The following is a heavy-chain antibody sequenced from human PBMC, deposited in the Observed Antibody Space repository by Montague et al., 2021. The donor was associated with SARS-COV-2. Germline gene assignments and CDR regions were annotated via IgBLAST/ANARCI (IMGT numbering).Heavy chain of an antibody. CDR3: ARASSSWSGLDP. CDR1: GGSFSTYS. V-gene: IGHV4-34*01. J-gene: IGHJ5*02. Sequence: SETLSLTCAVHGGSFSTYSWNWIRQPPGKGLEWIGEIHHGGSTNYNPSLKSRVTFSADTSKNQFSLKLTSVAAADTAVYYCARASSSWSGLDPWGQGTLVTVSS. CDR2: IHHGGST. D-gene: IGHD3-3*01.